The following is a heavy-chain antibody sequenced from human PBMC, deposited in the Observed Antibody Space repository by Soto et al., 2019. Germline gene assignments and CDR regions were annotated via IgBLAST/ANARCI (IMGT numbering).Heavy chain of an antibody. Sequence: QVQLVESGGGVVQPGRSLRLSCAASGFTFSSYGMHWVRQAPGKGLEWVAVIWYDGSNKYYADSVKGRFTISRDNSKNTLYLQMSSLRAEDTAVYYCAREGGGITMVRGVPNYYSYYMDVWGKGTTVTVSS. V-gene: IGHV3-33*01. D-gene: IGHD3-10*01. CDR3: AREGGGITMVRGVPNYYSYYMDV. CDR2: IWYDGSNK. J-gene: IGHJ6*03. CDR1: GFTFSSYG.